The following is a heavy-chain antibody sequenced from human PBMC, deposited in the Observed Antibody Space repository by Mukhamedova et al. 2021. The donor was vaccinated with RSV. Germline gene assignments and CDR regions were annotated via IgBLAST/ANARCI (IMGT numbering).Heavy chain of an antibody. J-gene: IGHJ4*02. D-gene: IGHD7-27*01. Sequence: GKGLEWVSSISNDGTYIYYTDSVKGRFTISRDNAKNSLYLQMNSLRAEDTAVYYCARALGIGPYYFDYWGQGTRVTVSS. V-gene: IGHV3-21*01. CDR2: ISNDGTYI. CDR3: ARALGIGPYYFDY.